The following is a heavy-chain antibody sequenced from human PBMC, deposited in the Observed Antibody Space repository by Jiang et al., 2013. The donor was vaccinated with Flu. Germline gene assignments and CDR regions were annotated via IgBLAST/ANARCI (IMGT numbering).Heavy chain of an antibody. CDR1: GGTFSSYA. J-gene: IGHJ4*02. D-gene: IGHD4-17*01. V-gene: IGHV1-69*04. CDR3: ARDAGGDYAPFDY. Sequence: GAEVKKPGSSVKVSCKASGGTFSSYAISWVRQAPGQGLEWMGRIIPILGIANYAQKFQGRVTITADKSTSTAYMELSSLRSEDTAVYYCARDAGGDYAPFDYWGQGTLVTVSS. CDR2: IIPILGIA.